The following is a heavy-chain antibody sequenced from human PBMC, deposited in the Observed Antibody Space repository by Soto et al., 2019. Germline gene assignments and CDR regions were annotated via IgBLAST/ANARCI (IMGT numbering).Heavy chain of an antibody. CDR3: AKAHIVVVPAATPFDY. CDR2: ISWNSGSI. V-gene: IGHV3-9*01. Sequence: PGGSLRLSCAASGFTFDDYAMHWVRQAPGKGLEWVSGISWNSGSIGYADSVKGRFTISRDNAKNSLYLQMNSLRAEDTALYYCAKAHIVVVPAATPFDYWGQGTLVTV. CDR1: GFTFDDYA. D-gene: IGHD2-2*01. J-gene: IGHJ4*02.